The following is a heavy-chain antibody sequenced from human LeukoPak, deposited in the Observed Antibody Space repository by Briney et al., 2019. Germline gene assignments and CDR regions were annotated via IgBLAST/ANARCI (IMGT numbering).Heavy chain of an antibody. D-gene: IGHD2-15*01. V-gene: IGHV1-69*17. CDR1: GGTFSSYA. Sequence: GASVKVSCKASGGTFSSYAISWVRQAPGQGLEWMGWIIPIFGIANYAEKFQGRVTITADKSKTTAYMELSSLRAEDTAVYYCARDRVVVAVHWFDHWGQGTLVTVSS. J-gene: IGHJ5*02. CDR2: IIPIFGIA. CDR3: ARDRVVVAVHWFDH.